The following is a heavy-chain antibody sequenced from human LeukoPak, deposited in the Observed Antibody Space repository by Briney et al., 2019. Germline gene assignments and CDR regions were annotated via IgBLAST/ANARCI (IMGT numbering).Heavy chain of an antibody. Sequence: GESLKISFKGSGYSFTSYWIGWVRQMPGKGLEWMGIIYPGDSDNRYSPSFQGQVPISADKSISTAYLQWSSLKASDTAMYYCARVLDSGSYLGLWRRFDPWGQGTLVTVSS. D-gene: IGHD1-26*01. CDR1: GYSFTSYW. V-gene: IGHV5-51*01. CDR2: IYPGDSDN. J-gene: IGHJ5*02. CDR3: ARVLDSGSYLGLWRRFDP.